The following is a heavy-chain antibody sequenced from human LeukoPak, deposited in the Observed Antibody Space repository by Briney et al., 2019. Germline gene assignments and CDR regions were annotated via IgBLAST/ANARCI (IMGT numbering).Heavy chain of an antibody. CDR1: GGSISSGSSY. J-gene: IGHJ4*02. D-gene: IGHD1-26*01. V-gene: IGHV4-39*01. CDR2: IYHSGTT. CDR3: ARQGGSYYGY. Sequence: SETLSLTCTVSGGSISSGSSYWSWIRRPAGKGLEWIGNIYHSGTTYYNPSLKSRVTISVDTSKNQFSLKMTSVTAADTAVYYCARQGGSYYGYWGQGTLVTVSS.